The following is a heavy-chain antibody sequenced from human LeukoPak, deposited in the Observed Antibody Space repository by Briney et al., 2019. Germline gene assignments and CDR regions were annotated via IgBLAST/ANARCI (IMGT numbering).Heavy chain of an antibody. CDR2: IVPIFGTA. D-gene: IGHD3-22*01. CDR3: AKIHDDSGYYYEYFQF. V-gene: IGHV1-69*05. CDR1: GGTFSSYA. J-gene: IGHJ1*01. Sequence: ASVKVSCKASGGTFSSYAISWVRPAPGQGLEWMGGIVPIFGTANYAQKFQGRVTITTDESTSTAYMELSSLRSEDTAVYYCAKIHDDSGYYYEYFQFWGQGTLITVSS.